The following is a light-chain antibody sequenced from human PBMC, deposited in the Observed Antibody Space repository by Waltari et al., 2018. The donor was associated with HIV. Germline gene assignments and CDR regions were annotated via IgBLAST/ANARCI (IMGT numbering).Light chain of an antibody. CDR2: VAS. CDR3: QQYNNWPWFT. Sequence: DIVMTQSPVTLSVSPGKTATLSCRASQSVANNLAWYQQKPGQTPRLLIYVASTRATGISPRFSGSGSGTNFALTISSLQSEDVAFYYCQQYNNWPWFTFGQGTKVEIK. J-gene: IGKJ2*01. V-gene: IGKV3-15*01. CDR1: QSVANN.